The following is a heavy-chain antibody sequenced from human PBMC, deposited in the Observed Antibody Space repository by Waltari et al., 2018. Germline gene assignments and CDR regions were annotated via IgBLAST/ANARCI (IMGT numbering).Heavy chain of an antibody. Sequence: QVQLQQWGAGLMKPSETLCLTCAVYGASFHGYYWSWVRQPPGKGLEWIGEINDSGNTNYNPSLKTRVSMSVDTSKNQFSLKLTSVTAADTAVYYCARHGRIRAVALIDSWGQGTLVTVSS. V-gene: IGHV4-34*01. CDR2: INDSGNT. CDR3: ARHGRIRAVALIDS. J-gene: IGHJ4*02. CDR1: GASFHGYY. D-gene: IGHD2-15*01.